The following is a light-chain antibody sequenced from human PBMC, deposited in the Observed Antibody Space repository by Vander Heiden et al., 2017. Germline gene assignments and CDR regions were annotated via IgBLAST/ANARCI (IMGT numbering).Light chain of an antibody. Sequence: DIQMTQSPSTPSASVGDRLTITCRASQTIPSYLAWYQQKPGEAPKLLIYKASNLESGVPSRFSGSGSGTEFTLTISSLQPDDFATYYCHQYNDYSGGTFGQGTKVEIK. CDR1: QTIPSY. CDR3: HQYNDYSGGT. V-gene: IGKV1-5*03. J-gene: IGKJ2*01. CDR2: KAS.